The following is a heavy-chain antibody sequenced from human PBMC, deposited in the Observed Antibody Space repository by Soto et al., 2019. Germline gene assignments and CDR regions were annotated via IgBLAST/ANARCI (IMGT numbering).Heavy chain of an antibody. J-gene: IGHJ3*02. V-gene: IGHV3-48*01. CDR1: GFTFSSYS. CDR3: SSRHYYDSSGYHDDAFDI. D-gene: IGHD3-22*01. CDR2: ISSSSSTI. Sequence: GGSLRLSCAASGFTFSSYSMNWVRQAPGKGLEWVSYISSSSSTIYYAESVKGRFTISRDNAKNSLYLQMNSLRAEDTAVYYCSSRHYYDSSGYHDDAFDIWGQGTMVTVSS.